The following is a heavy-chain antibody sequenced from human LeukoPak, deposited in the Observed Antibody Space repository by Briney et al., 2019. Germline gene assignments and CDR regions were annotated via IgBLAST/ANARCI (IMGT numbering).Heavy chain of an antibody. CDR3: ARGGTPGYSSGRIDY. CDR1: GFTVSSNY. J-gene: IGHJ4*02. V-gene: IGHV3-53*04. Sequence: GGSLRLSCVASGFTVSSNYMSWVRQAPGKGLEWVSVIYSAGNTYYADSVKGRFTISRHDSENTLYLHMNSLRVEDTAVYFCARGGTPGYSSGRIDYWGQGTLVTVSS. CDR2: IYSAGNT. D-gene: IGHD6-19*01.